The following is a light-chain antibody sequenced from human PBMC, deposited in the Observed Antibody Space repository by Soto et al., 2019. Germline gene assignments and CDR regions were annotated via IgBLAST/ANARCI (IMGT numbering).Light chain of an antibody. CDR2: EVS. CDR1: SSYVGLYNY. CDR3: SSYVGRDNVLYV. J-gene: IGLJ1*01. Sequence: QSALTQPPSASGSPEQSVTISCTGTSSYVGLYNYVSWYQLHPGKAPKLMIYEVSKRPSGVPDRFSGSKSGNTASLTVSGLQAEDEADYYCSSYVGRDNVLYVFGTGTKLTVL. V-gene: IGLV2-8*01.